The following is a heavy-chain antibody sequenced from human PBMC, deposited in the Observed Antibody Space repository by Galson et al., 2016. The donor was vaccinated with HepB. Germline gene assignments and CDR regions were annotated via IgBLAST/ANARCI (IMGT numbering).Heavy chain of an antibody. J-gene: IGHJ4*02. V-gene: IGHV3-23*01. D-gene: IGHD2-2*01. Sequence: SLRLSCASSGFTFSSYGMSWVRQAPGKGPEWVSAISRRGTTTYYADSVRGRFTISRDNAKNSLFLQMNSLRVEDTAVYYCARPATSTRCYNCFDYWGQGTLVTVSS. CDR1: GFTFSSYG. CDR2: ISRRGTTT. CDR3: ARPATSTRCYNCFDY.